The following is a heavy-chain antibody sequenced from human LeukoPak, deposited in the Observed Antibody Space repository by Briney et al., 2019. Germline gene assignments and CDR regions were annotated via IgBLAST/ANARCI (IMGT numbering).Heavy chain of an antibody. V-gene: IGHV4-4*09. Sequence: SETLSLTCTVSGGSISPYAWSWIRQPPGKGLEWIGYIQASGNSNYNPSLKSRVTISLVTSNNQFSLKLRSVTAADTAVYYCARHPTNYYGSGAYTTSYYYIDIWGKGTTVTVS. J-gene: IGHJ6*03. CDR1: GGSISPYA. CDR2: IQASGNS. D-gene: IGHD3-10*01. CDR3: ARHPTNYYGSGAYTTSYYYIDI.